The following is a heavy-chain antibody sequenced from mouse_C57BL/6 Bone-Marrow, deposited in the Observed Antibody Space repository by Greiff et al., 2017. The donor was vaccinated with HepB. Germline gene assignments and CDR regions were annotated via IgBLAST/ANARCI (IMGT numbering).Heavy chain of an antibody. CDR2: IYPGDGDT. CDR1: GYAFSSSW. Sequence: QVQLKESGPELVKPGASVKISCKASGYAFSSSWMNWVKQRPGKGLEWIGRIYPGDGDTNYNGKFKGKATLTADKSSSTAYMQLSSLTSEDSAVYFCASPYYYGSSSEDYWGQGTTLTVSS. J-gene: IGHJ2*01. D-gene: IGHD1-1*01. V-gene: IGHV1-82*01. CDR3: ASPYYYGSSSEDY.